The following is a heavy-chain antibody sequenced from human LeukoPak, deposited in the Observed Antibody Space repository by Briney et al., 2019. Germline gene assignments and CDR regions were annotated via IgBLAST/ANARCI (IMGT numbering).Heavy chain of an antibody. V-gene: IGHV4-39*01. CDR1: GGSISSISSNN. J-gene: IGHJ5*02. CDR3: ARLPTGYPNWFDT. Sequence: SETLSLTCAVSGGSISSISSNNWAWIRQPPGKGLELIAAIHYTGSTYYNPSFMSRVTISVDTSKNQFSLKLNSLTATDTAVYYRARLPTGYPNWFDTWGQGILVTVSS. CDR2: IHYTGST. D-gene: IGHD5-18*01.